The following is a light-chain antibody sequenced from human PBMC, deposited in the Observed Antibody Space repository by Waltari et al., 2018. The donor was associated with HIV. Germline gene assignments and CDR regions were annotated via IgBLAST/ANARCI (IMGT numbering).Light chain of an antibody. Sequence: QSVVTQPPSVSGAPGQRGNISCSGSSSSIGAEYDVHWYQQFPGTAPKLLLYGNSVRPSGVPDRFSGSKSGTSASLAITGLQAEDEADYYCHSYDSRLSAWVFGGGTKLTVL. CDR3: HSYDSRLSAWV. CDR1: SSSIGAEYD. J-gene: IGLJ3*02. CDR2: GNS. V-gene: IGLV1-40*01.